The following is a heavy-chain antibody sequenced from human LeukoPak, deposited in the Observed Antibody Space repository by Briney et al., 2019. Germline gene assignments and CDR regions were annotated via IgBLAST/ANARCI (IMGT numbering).Heavy chain of an antibody. CDR1: GGSISTYY. CDR3: ARGGAARLHFQN. CDR2: IYHSGST. D-gene: IGHD6-6*01. Sequence: SETLSLTCTVSGGSISTYYWNWIRQPPGKGLEWIGYIYHSGSTNYNPSLQSRVTISVDSSKNQFSLNLNSVTAADTAVYYCARGGAARLHFQNWGQGTLVTVSS. J-gene: IGHJ1*01. V-gene: IGHV4-59*01.